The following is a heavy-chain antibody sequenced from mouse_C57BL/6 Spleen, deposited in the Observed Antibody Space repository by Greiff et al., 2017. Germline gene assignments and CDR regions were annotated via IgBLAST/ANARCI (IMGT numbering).Heavy chain of an antibody. J-gene: IGHJ3*01. D-gene: IGHD1-2*01. CDR1: GFNIKDDY. Sequence: VQLKESGAELVRPGASVKLSCTASGFNIKDDYMHWVKQRPEQGLEWIGWIDPENGDTEYASKFQGKATITADTSSNTAYLQLSSLTSEDTAVYYCTTKRLTYWGQGTLVTGSA. V-gene: IGHV14-4*01. CDR3: TTKRLTY. CDR2: IDPENGDT.